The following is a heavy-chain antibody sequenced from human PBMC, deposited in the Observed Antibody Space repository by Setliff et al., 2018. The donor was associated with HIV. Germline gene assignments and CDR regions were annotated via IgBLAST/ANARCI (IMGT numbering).Heavy chain of an antibody. CDR3: ARDRWYSSQAKLYYFDY. J-gene: IGHJ4*02. V-gene: IGHV4-39*02. Sequence: LSETLSLTCTVSGVSISSTNYYWAWIRQPPGEGLEWIGNILYGGTTFYNPSLRSRVTISVDTSTNQFSLKLSSVTAADTAVYYCARDRWYSSQAKLYYFDYWGQGTLVTVSS. CDR1: GVSISSTNYY. CDR2: ILYGGTT. D-gene: IGHD6-19*01.